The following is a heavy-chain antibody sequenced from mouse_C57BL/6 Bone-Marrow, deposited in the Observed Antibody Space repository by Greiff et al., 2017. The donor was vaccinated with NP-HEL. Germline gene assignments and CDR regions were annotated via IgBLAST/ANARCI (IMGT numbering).Heavy chain of an antibody. CDR1: GYAFSSSW. CDR3: ARTYYRNYVRLCAY. V-gene: IGHV1-82*01. CDR2: IYPGDGDT. J-gene: IGHJ3*01. D-gene: IGHD2-5*01. Sequence: VKLMESGPELVKPGASVKISCKASGYAFSSSWMNWVKQRPGKGLEWIGRIYPGDGDTNYNGQFTGKATLHADNSSSTAYMQLSSLTSEDSAVYFCARTYYRNYVRLCAYWGQGTLVTVSA.